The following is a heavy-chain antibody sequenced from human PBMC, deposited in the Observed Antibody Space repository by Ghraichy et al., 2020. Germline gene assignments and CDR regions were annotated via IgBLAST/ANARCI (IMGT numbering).Heavy chain of an antibody. CDR3: ARSIQLWFPCY. Sequence: SETLSLTCTVSGYSISSGYYWGWIRQPPGKGLEWIGSIYHSGSTYYNPSLKSRVTISVDTSKNQFSLKLSSVTAADTAVYYCARSIQLWFPCYWGQGTLVTVSS. CDR1: GYSISSGYY. CDR2: IYHSGST. D-gene: IGHD5-18*01. V-gene: IGHV4-38-2*02. J-gene: IGHJ4*02.